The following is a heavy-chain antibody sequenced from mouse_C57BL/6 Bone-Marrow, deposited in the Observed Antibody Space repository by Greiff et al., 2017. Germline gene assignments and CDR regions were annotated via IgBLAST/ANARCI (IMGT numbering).Heavy chain of an antibody. J-gene: IGHJ4*01. Sequence: QVQLKQSGPGLVQPSQSLSITCTVSGFSLTSYGVHWVRQSPGKGLEWLGVIWSGGSTDYNAAFISRLSISKDNSKGQVFFKMNSLQADDTAIYYCASILPGRAMDYWGQGTSVTVSS. CDR1: GFSLTSYG. V-gene: IGHV2-2*01. CDR3: ASILPGRAMDY. CDR2: IWSGGST. D-gene: IGHD1-1*01.